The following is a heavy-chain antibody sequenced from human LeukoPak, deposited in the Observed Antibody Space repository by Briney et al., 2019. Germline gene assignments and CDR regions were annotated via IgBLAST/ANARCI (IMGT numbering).Heavy chain of an antibody. CDR3: AKEVELLPFDY. CDR1: GFTFSSYA. Sequence: GGSLRLSCAASGFTFSSYAMHWVRQAPGKGLEWVAVISYDGSNKYYADSVKGRFTISRDNSKNTLYLQMNSLRPEDTAMYYCAKEVELLPFDYWGQGTLVTVSS. J-gene: IGHJ4*02. D-gene: IGHD6-6*01. CDR2: ISYDGSNK. V-gene: IGHV3-30-3*02.